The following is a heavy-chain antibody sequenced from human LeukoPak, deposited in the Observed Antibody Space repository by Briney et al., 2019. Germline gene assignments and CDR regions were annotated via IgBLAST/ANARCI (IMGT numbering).Heavy chain of an antibody. Sequence: GGSLRLSCAASGFIFGGYAMHWVRQAPGKGLEWVAAIAFDDTDRYYIDSVKGRFTISRDDSKNTLYLHMTGLRAEDTAVYYCTNSDDYGDYWGQGTLVTVSS. V-gene: IGHV3-30*04. J-gene: IGHJ4*02. CDR3: TNSDDYGDY. CDR1: GFIFGGYA. CDR2: IAFDDTDR.